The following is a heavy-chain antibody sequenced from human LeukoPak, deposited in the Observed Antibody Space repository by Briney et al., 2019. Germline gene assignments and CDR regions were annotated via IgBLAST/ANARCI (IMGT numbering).Heavy chain of an antibody. D-gene: IGHD6-13*01. CDR2: ISSSSSYI. J-gene: IGHJ4*02. Sequence: GGSLRLSCAASGFTSSSYTMNWVRQAPGKGLEWVSSISSSSSYIYYADSVKGRFTISRDNAKNSLYLQMNSLRAEDTAVYYCARVGPNSSSWISFDYWGQGTLVSVSS. CDR3: ARVGPNSSSWISFDY. V-gene: IGHV3-21*01. CDR1: GFTSSSYT.